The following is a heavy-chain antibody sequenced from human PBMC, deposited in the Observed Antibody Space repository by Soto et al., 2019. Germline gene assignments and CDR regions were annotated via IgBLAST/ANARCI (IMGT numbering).Heavy chain of an antibody. D-gene: IGHD3-10*01. J-gene: IGHJ4*02. V-gene: IGHV3-21*01. Sequence: PGGSLRLSCAASGFTFISDSMNWVLQAPGKGLEWVSSISSSSSYIYYADSVKGRFTISRDNAKNSLYLQMNSLRAEDTAVYFCAREPSYYGSGGYYYFDSWGQGALVTVSS. CDR2: ISSSSSYI. CDR3: AREPSYYGSGGYYYFDS. CDR1: GFTFISDS.